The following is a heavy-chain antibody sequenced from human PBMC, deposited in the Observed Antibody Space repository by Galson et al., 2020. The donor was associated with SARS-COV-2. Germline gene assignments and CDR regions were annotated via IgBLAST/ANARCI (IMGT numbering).Heavy chain of an antibody. CDR3: ADNLCGDFDC. CDR1: GFSLTTSGEA. Sequence: SGPTLVKPTQTLTLTCTFSGFSLTTSGEAVGWIRQPPGKALEWLALIYWDDDKRYSPSLKTRLTITKDTSKSQVVLTMTNVDPMDTATYYCADNLCGDFDCWGQGTLVIVSS. V-gene: IGHV2-5*02. J-gene: IGHJ4*02. D-gene: IGHD2-21*01. CDR2: IYWDDDK.